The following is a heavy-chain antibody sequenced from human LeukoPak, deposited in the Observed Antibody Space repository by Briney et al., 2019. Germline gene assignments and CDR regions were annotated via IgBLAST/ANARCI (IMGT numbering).Heavy chain of an antibody. D-gene: IGHD3-3*01. CDR2: INHSGST. CDR3: ARIETYYDFWSGPGDWFDP. V-gene: IGHV4-34*01. CDR1: GGSFSGYY. J-gene: IGHJ5*02. Sequence: SETLSLTCAVYGGSFSGYYWSWIRQPPGKGLEWIGEINHSGSTNYNPSLKSRVTISVDTSKNQFSLKLSSVTAADTAVYYCARIETYYDFWSGPGDWFDPWGQGTLVTVSS.